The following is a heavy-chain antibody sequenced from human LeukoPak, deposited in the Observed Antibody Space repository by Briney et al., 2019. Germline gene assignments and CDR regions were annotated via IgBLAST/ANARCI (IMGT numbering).Heavy chain of an antibody. D-gene: IGHD5-18*01. Sequence: GGSLRLSCAASGFTVSSNYMSWVRQAPGKGLEWVSVIYSGGSTYYADSVKGRFTISRDNSKNTLYLQMNRLRAEDTAVYYCAREIIQLPGYFDYWGQGTLVTVSS. J-gene: IGHJ4*02. CDR1: GFTVSSNY. CDR2: IYSGGST. CDR3: AREIIQLPGYFDY. V-gene: IGHV3-53*01.